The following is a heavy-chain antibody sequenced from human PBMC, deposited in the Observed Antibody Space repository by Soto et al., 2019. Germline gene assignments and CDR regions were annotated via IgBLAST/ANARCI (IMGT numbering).Heavy chain of an antibody. Sequence: PSETLSLICTVSGGSINSDDYYWTWVRQPPGKGLEWIGYIYYDGNSQHNPSLKSRVTMSIDTSKNQFSLNLSSVTAADTAVYYCARDRRWLPRGPNNWLDLWGQGTQVTVSS. CDR1: GGSINSDDYY. CDR3: ARDRRWLPRGPNNWLDL. V-gene: IGHV4-30-4*01. J-gene: IGHJ5*02. CDR2: IYYDGNS. D-gene: IGHD5-12*01.